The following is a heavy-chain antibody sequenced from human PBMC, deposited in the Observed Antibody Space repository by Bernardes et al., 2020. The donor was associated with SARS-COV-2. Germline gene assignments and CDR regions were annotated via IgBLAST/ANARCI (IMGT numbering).Heavy chain of an antibody. CDR3: ARGPIGVAGTRVFDWFDP. D-gene: IGHD6-19*01. J-gene: IGHJ5*02. CDR1: GYTFTIYD. Sequence: ASVKVSCKASGYTFTIYDINWVRQAAGQGLEWMGWMNPDSANTGYAQKFQGRITMTRNTSISTAYMELSSLRSEDTAVYYCARGPIGVAGTRVFDWFDPWGQATLVTVSS. CDR2: MNPDSANT. V-gene: IGHV1-8*01.